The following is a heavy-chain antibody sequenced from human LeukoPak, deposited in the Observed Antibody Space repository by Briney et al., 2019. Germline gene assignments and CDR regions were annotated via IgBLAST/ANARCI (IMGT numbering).Heavy chain of an antibody. D-gene: IGHD3-3*01. CDR1: GFTFSSYS. CDR3: ARDRDDFWSGYYEYYFDY. V-gene: IGHV3-21*01. J-gene: IGHJ4*02. CDR2: ISSSSSYI. Sequence: GSLRLSCAASGFTFSSYSMNWVRQAPGKGLEWVSSISSSSSYIYYADSVKGRFTISRDNAKNSLYLQMNSLRAEDTAVYYCARDRDDFWSGYYEYYFDYWGQGTLVTVSS.